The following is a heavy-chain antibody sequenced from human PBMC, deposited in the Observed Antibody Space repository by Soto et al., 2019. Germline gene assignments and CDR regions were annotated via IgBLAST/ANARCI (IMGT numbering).Heavy chain of an antibody. Sequence: GGSLRLSCAASGFTFSSYSMNWVRQAPGKGLEWVSYISSSSSTIYYADSVKGRFTISRDNAKNSLYLQMNSLKASDTAMYYCARLAVAGKTYDAFDIWGQGTMVTVSS. CDR2: ISSSSSTI. V-gene: IGHV3-48*01. CDR1: GFTFSSYS. CDR3: ARLAVAGKTYDAFDI. J-gene: IGHJ3*02. D-gene: IGHD6-19*01.